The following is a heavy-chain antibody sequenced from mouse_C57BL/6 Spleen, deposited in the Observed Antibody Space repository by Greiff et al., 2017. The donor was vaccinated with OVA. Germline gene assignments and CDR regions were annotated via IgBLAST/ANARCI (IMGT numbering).Heavy chain of an antibody. V-gene: IGHV1-26*01. CDR1: GYTFTDSY. J-gene: IGHJ1*03. Sequence: EVQLQQSGPELVKPGASVKISCKASGYTFTDSYMNWVNQSHGKSLEWIGDINPNNGGTSSNQKFKGNATLTVDKSSSTAYMELRSLTSEDSAVYYCARGIPYYYGSSYWYFDVWGTGTTVTVSS. CDR3: ARGIPYYYGSSYWYFDV. CDR2: INPNNGGT. D-gene: IGHD1-1*01.